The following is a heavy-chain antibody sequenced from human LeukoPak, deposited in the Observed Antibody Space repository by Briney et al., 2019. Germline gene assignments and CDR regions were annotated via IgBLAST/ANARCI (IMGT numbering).Heavy chain of an antibody. J-gene: IGHJ4*02. CDR3: ARADMATITIDY. D-gene: IGHD5-24*01. CDR2: ISSSGTTI. V-gene: IGHV3-48*03. Sequence: TGGSLRLSCAASGFTFSSYGINWVRQAPGKGLEWVSYISSSGTTIYYADFVKGRFTISRDNAKNSLYLQMNSLRVEDTAVYYCARADMATITIDYWGQGTLVTVSS. CDR1: GFTFSSYG.